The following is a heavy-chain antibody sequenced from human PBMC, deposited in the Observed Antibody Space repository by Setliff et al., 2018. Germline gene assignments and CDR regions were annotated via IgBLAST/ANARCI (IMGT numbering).Heavy chain of an antibody. D-gene: IGHD5-18*01. CDR1: GGSISSYY. V-gene: IGHV4-59*08. CDR3: VRQGLDTGRTRWWFDP. J-gene: IGHJ5*02. Sequence: SETLSLTCTVSGGSISSYYWSWIRQPPWKGLEWIGYIYTSGSTNYNPSLKSRVTISLDTSKNQFSLKLSSVTAADTAVYYCVRQGLDTGRTRWWFDPWGQGTLVTVSS. CDR2: IYTSGST.